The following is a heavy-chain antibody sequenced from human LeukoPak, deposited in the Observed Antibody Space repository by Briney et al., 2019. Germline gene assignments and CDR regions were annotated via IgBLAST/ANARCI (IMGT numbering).Heavy chain of an antibody. CDR3: ARGAEVAAADLDY. J-gene: IGHJ4*02. CDR1: GFTFSSYG. D-gene: IGHD6-13*01. V-gene: IGHV3-33*01. Sequence: PGSSLRLSCAASGFTFSSYGMHWVRQAPGKGLEWVAVIWYDGSNKYYADSVKGRFTISRDNSKNTLYLQMNSLRAEDTAVYYCARGAEVAAADLDYWGQGTLVTVSS. CDR2: IWYDGSNK.